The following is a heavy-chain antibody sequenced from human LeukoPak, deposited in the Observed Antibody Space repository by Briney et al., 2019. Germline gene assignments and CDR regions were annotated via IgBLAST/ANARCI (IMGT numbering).Heavy chain of an antibody. CDR1: GGSISSYY. V-gene: IGHV4-4*09. J-gene: IGHJ6*03. CDR3: ARGSSSRYYYYYYMDV. CDR2: IYTSGST. D-gene: IGHD6-13*01. Sequence: SETLSLTCTVSGGSISSYYWSWIRQPPGKGLEWIGYIYTSGSTNYNPSLKSRVTISVDTSKNQFSLKLSSVTAAGTAVYYCARGSSSRYYYYYYMDVWGKGTTVTVSS.